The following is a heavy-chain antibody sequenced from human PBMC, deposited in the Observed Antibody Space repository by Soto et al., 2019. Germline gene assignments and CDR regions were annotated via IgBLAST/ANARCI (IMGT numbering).Heavy chain of an antibody. Sequence: SETLSLTCAVYGGSFSGYYWSWIRQPPGKGLEWIGEINHSGSTNYNPSLKSRVTISVDTSKNQFSLKLSSVTAADTVVYYCARVRYYYYYYMDVWGKGTTVTVSS. CDR3: ARVRYYYYYYMDV. CDR1: GGSFSGYY. V-gene: IGHV4-34*01. J-gene: IGHJ6*03. CDR2: INHSGST.